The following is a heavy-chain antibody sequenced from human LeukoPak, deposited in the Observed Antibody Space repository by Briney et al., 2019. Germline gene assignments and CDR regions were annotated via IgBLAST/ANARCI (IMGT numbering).Heavy chain of an antibody. CDR3: ARRRVAAAARRDYFDY. V-gene: IGHV3-9*01. D-gene: IGHD6-13*01. CDR1: GFTFDDYA. Sequence: PGRSLRLSCAVSGFTFDDYAMHWVRQAPGKGLEWVSGISWNSGSIGYADSVKGRFTVSRDNAKNSLYLQMNSLRAEDTAVYYCARRRVAAAARRDYFDYWGQGTLVTVSS. CDR2: ISWNSGSI. J-gene: IGHJ4*02.